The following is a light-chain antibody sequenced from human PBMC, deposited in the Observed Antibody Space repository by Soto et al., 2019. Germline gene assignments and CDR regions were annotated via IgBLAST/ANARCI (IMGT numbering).Light chain of an antibody. CDR1: QRVLYNSNKKHS. CDR2: LAS. Sequence: EIVMIHSPDSLPVTLVEKATINCKSSQRVLYNSNKKHSLARYQQKAGQPTKLLIFLASTRQSGVPDRFSGSGSGTDFTLTISSLQAGDVAVYDSQHYYSTPMTVRQGTRLE. J-gene: IGKJ5*01. V-gene: IGKV4-1*01. CDR3: QHYYSTPMT.